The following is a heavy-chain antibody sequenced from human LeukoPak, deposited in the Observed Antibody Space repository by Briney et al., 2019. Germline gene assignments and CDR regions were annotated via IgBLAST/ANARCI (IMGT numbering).Heavy chain of an antibody. Sequence: GGSLTLPCTDSGFTISSYLMSWVRQAPGEGLEWVANIKQDGSEKYYVDSVKGRFTISRDNTKSSLYLQMNSLRAEDTAVYYCTTEYYVLFHYWGQGTLVTVSS. V-gene: IGHV3-7*01. CDR3: TTEYYVLFHY. CDR2: IKQDGSEK. D-gene: IGHD2/OR15-2a*01. CDR1: GFTISSYL. J-gene: IGHJ4*02.